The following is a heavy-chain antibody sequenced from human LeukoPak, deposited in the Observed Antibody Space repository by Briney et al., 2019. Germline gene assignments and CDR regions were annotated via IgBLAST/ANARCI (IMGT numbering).Heavy chain of an antibody. D-gene: IGHD3-22*01. CDR2: ISSSSSYI. J-gene: IGHJ3*02. V-gene: IGHV3-21*01. Sequence: NPGGSLRLSCAASGFTFSSYSMNWVRQAPGKGLEWVPSISSSSSYIYYADSVKGRFTISRDNAKNSLYLQMNSLRAEDTAVYYCARVAYYDSASGAFDIWGQGTMVTVSS. CDR3: ARVAYYDSASGAFDI. CDR1: GFTFSSYS.